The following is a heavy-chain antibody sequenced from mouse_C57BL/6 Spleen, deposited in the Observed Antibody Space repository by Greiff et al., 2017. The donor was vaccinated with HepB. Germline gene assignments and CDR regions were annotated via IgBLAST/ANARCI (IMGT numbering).Heavy chain of an antibody. CDR1: GYTFTSYW. CDR3: ARKHYGSRTGYFDV. J-gene: IGHJ1*03. V-gene: IGHV1-52*01. D-gene: IGHD1-1*01. CDR2: IDPSDSET. Sequence: QVQLQQPGAELVRPGSSVKLSCKASGYTFTSYWMHWVKQRPIQGLEWIGNIDPSDSETHYNQKFKDKATLTVDKSSSTAYMQLSSLTSEDSAVYYCARKHYGSRTGYFDVWGTGTTVTVSS.